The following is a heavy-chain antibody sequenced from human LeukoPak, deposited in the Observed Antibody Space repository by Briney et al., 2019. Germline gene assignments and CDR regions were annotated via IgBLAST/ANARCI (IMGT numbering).Heavy chain of an antibody. J-gene: IGHJ4*02. CDR1: GFTFSSYW. D-gene: IGHD6-19*01. Sequence: GGSLRLSCAASGFTFSSYWMSWVRQAPGKGLEWVADIRQDGSEKYYVDSVKGRFTISRDNAKNSLYLQMNSLRAEDTAVYYCARGNEYSSGWYYFDYWGQGTLVTVSS. CDR3: ARGNEYSSGWYYFDY. V-gene: IGHV3-7*01. CDR2: IRQDGSEK.